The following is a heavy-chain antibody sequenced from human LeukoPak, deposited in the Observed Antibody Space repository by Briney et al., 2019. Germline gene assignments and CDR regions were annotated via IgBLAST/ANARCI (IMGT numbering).Heavy chain of an antibody. Sequence: KASETLSLTCAVSGYSISSGYYWGWIRQPPGKGLEWIGSIYHSGGTYYNPSLKSRVTISVDTSKNQFSLKLSSVTAADTAVYYCARHGGGSYYSLRPLADAFDIWGQGTMVTVSS. V-gene: IGHV4-38-2*01. J-gene: IGHJ3*02. CDR1: GYSISSGYY. D-gene: IGHD1-26*01. CDR2: IYHSGGT. CDR3: ARHGGGSYYSLRPLADAFDI.